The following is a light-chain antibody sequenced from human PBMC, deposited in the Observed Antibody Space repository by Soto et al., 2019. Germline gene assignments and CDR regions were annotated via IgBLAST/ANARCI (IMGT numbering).Light chain of an antibody. V-gene: IGKV3-15*01. CDR3: QQYDNWPRT. Sequence: EIVMTQSPVTLSVSPGERATLSCRASQSVSSNLAWYQQKPGHSPRLLIYSASTGATGIPGRFSGSGSGTEFTLSISSLQSEDFAVYYCQQYDNWPRTFGQGTKVDIK. CDR2: SAS. CDR1: QSVSSN. J-gene: IGKJ1*01.